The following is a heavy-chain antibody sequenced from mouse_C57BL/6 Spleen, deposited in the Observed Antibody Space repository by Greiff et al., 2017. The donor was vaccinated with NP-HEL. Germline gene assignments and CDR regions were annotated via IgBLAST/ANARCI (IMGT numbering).Heavy chain of an antibody. Sequence: EVQLQQSGPELVKPGASVKISCKASGYTFTDYYMNWVKQSHGKSLEWIGDINPNNGGTSYNQKVKGKATLTVDKSSSTAYMELRSLTSEDSAVYYCARSNYYGSSYGGAMDYWGQGTSVTVSS. CDR2: INPNNGGT. V-gene: IGHV1-26*01. CDR1: GYTFTDYY. CDR3: ARSNYYGSSYGGAMDY. J-gene: IGHJ4*01. D-gene: IGHD1-1*01.